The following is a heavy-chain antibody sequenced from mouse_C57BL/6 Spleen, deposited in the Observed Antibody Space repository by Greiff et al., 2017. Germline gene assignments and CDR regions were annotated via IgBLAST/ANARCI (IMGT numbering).Heavy chain of an antibody. CDR1: GYTFTSYW. J-gene: IGHJ2*01. CDR2: IDPSDSYT. Sequence: QVQLQQPGAELVRPGTSVKLSCKASGYTFTSYWMHWVKQRPGQGLEWIGVIDPSDSYTNYNQKFKGKATLTVDTSSSTAYMQLSSLTSEDSAVYYCARQTYSLSYYFDYWGQGTTLTVSS. D-gene: IGHD2-10*01. V-gene: IGHV1-59*01. CDR3: ARQTYSLSYYFDY.